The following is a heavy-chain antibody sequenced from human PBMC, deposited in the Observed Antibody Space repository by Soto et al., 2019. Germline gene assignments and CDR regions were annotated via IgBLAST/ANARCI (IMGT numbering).Heavy chain of an antibody. CDR1: GFSFSTYA. Sequence: VQLLESGGGLVQAGGSLRLSCAASGFSFSTYAMNWVRRAPGKGLEWVATISGSGDTTYFADSVKDRFTISRDNSEDTLSLQMNSLTVEDTAVYYCAKDHYSGSGSYTYYYFNYGMDVWGRGTTVTVSS. V-gene: IGHV3-23*01. D-gene: IGHD3-10*01. CDR2: ISGSGDTT. J-gene: IGHJ6*02. CDR3: AKDHYSGSGSYTYYYFNYGMDV.